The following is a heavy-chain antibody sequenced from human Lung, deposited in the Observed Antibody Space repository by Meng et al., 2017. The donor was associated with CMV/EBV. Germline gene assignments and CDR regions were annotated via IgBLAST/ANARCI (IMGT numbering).Heavy chain of an antibody. Sequence: QITLKESGPTLVKPXXXXTLXXTXXGFSLSTNGVGVGWIRQPPGKALEWLALIYWDDDKRYSTSLKNRLTITKDTSKNQVVLTMTDMDPVDTATYYCAHRTFYYDSSGHYEANFDFWGQGTLVTVSS. D-gene: IGHD3-22*01. CDR2: IYWDDDK. CDR1: GFSLSTNGVG. V-gene: IGHV2-5*02. J-gene: IGHJ4*02. CDR3: AHRTFYYDSSGHYEANFDF.